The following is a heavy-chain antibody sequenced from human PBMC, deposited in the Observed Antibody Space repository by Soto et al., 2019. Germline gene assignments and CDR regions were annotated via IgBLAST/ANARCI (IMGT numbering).Heavy chain of an antibody. CDR1: GFTFSGYA. D-gene: IGHD6-13*01. CDR2: ISYDGSNK. CDR3: ARETSSSWYYYYYGMDV. J-gene: IGHJ6*02. Sequence: GGSLRLSCAASGFTFSGYAMHWVRLAPGKGLEWVAVISYDGSNKYYADSVKGRFTISRDNSKNTLYLQMNSLRAEDTAVYYCARETSSSWYYYYYGMDVWGQGTTVTVSS. V-gene: IGHV3-30-3*01.